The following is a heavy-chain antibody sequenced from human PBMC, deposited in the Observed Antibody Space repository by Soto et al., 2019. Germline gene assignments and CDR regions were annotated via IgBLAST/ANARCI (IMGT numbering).Heavy chain of an antibody. J-gene: IGHJ6*02. D-gene: IGHD4-4*01. CDR3: ARDGLIYSNYRDYYYYGMDV. V-gene: IGHV4-34*01. Sequence: SETLSLTCAVYGGSFSGYYWSWIRQPPGKGLEWIGEINHSGSTNYNPSLKSRVTISVDTSKNQFSLKLSSVTAADTAVYYCARDGLIYSNYRDYYYYGMDVWGQGTTVTVSS. CDR1: GGSFSGYY. CDR2: INHSGST.